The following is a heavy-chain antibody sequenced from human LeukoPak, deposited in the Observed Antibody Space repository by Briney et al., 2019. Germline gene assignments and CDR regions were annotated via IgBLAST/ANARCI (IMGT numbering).Heavy chain of an antibody. D-gene: IGHD3-22*01. CDR3: ARDFSAYVIVVVTSGAFDI. V-gene: IGHV4-34*01. CDR2: INHSGST. CDR1: GGSFSGYY. J-gene: IGHJ3*02. Sequence: SETLSLTCAVYGGSFSGYYWSWIRQPPGKGLEWIGEINHSGSTNYNPSLKSRVTISVDTSKNQFSLKLSSVTAADTAVYYCARDFSAYVIVVVTSGAFDIWGQGTMVTVSS.